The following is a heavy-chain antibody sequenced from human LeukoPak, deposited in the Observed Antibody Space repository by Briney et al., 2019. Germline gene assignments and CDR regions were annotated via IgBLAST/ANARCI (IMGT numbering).Heavy chain of an antibody. D-gene: IGHD1-26*01. J-gene: IGHJ4*02. CDR3: ARGEDSIRPFDY. Sequence: SETLSLTCTVSGDSFTSYFWSWIRQPAGKGLEWIGHIYYTGSTKCNPSLTSRVSMSVDTSKNQFSLKLTSVTAADTAVYYCARGEDSIRPFDYWGQGTLVTVSS. CDR2: IYYTGST. V-gene: IGHV4-4*07. CDR1: GDSFTSYF.